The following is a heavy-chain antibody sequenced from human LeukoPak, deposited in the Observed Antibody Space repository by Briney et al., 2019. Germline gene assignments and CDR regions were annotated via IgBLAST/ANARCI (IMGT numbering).Heavy chain of an antibody. D-gene: IGHD3-10*01. V-gene: IGHV1-24*01. CDR3: ATVHYYGSGSPRYYFDY. J-gene: IGHJ4*02. CDR2: FDPEDGET. CDR1: GYTLTELS. Sequence: ASVKVSCKVSGYTLTELSMHWVRQAPGKGLEWMGGFDPEDGETIYAQKFQGRVTMTEDTSTDTAYMELSSLRSEDTAVYYCATVHYYGSGSPRYYFDYWGQGTLSPSPQ.